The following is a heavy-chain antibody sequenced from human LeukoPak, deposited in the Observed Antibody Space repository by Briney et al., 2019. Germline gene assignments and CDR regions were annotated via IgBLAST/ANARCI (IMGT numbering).Heavy chain of an antibody. CDR2: IFPIFGTA. D-gene: IGHD4-23*01. J-gene: IGHJ4*02. V-gene: IGHV1-69*01. CDR3: ARGHPHYGGNPYYFDY. CDR1: GGTFISYS. Sequence: GGSVNDSRKGSGGTFISYSISWVRQAPGQGREWMGGIFPIFGTANYAQKLRGTVTITADESTSTAYMELSSLRSEDTAVYYCARGHPHYGGNPYYFDYWSQGTLVTVPS.